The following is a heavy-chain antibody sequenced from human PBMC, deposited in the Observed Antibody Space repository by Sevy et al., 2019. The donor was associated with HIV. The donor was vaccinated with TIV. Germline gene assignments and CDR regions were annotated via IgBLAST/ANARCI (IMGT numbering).Heavy chain of an antibody. CDR2: ISSSGSTI. V-gene: IGHV3-48*03. Sequence: GGSLRLSCAASGFTVSSYEMNWVRQAPGKGLEWVSYISSSGSTIYYADSVKGRFTISRDNAKNSLYLQMNSLRAEDTAVYYCARDAPRYCSSTSCYTNAFDIWGQGTMVTVSS. J-gene: IGHJ3*02. CDR3: ARDAPRYCSSTSCYTNAFDI. D-gene: IGHD2-2*02. CDR1: GFTVSSYE.